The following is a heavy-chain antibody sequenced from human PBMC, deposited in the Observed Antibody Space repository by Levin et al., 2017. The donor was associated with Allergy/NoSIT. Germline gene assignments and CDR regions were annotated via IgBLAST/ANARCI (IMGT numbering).Heavy chain of an antibody. D-gene: IGHD3-3*01. CDR1: GGSISSYY. J-gene: IGHJ6*02. CDR3: ARDRNIDFWSGPSEFYYGMDV. CDR2: IFSSGST. V-gene: IGHV4-4*07. Sequence: RPSETLSLTCTVSGGSISSYYWSWIRQPAGKGLEWIGRIFSSGSTNYNPSLKRRVTMSLDTSKNQFSLKLSSVTAADTAVYYCARDRNIDFWSGPSEFYYGMDVWGQGTTVTVSS.